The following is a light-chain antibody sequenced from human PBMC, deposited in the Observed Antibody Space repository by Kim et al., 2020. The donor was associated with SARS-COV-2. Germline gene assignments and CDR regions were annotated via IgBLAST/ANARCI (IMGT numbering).Light chain of an antibody. CDR1: QRISRL. CDR2: DAS. CDR3: QQYITLGT. Sequence: SASGEDRVTIAGRASQRISRLLAWYQKKPGKGPKLLIADASTLESGVPARFSGSGSGTDFTLTISSLQPDDFATYYCQQYITLGTFGEGTKVDIK. V-gene: IGKV1-5*01. J-gene: IGKJ1*01.